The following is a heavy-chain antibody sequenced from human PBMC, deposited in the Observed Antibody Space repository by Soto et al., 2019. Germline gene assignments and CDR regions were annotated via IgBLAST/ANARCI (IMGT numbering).Heavy chain of an antibody. CDR2: SSGSSNYI. Sequence: GGSLRLSCAASGFTFSRFTMNCVRQAPGKGLEGVSSSSGSSNYIYYADSVKGRFTISRDNAKSSLSLQMNSLRAEDTAVYYCATEDYHDSSGPPEYWGHGTMVTVSS. D-gene: IGHD3-22*01. CDR3: ATEDYHDSSGPPEY. V-gene: IGHV3-21*01. J-gene: IGHJ4*01. CDR1: GFTFSRFT.